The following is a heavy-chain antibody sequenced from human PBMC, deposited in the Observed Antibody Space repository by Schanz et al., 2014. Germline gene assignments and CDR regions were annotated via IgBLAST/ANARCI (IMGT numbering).Heavy chain of an antibody. CDR2: ILFKTDGGPET. J-gene: IGHJ6*02. CDR3: ARRPLLSTGFHFGLDV. Sequence: EIHLVESGGGLVMPGGSLRLSCAASGFTFNGAYMTWVRQAPGKGLEWVARILFKTDGGPETDYAAPVKGRFTISRHDLENMLFLQMNSLRVEDTAEYYCARRPLLSTGFHFGLDVWGQGTTVTVSS. CDR1: GFTFNGAY. D-gene: IGHD3-10*02. V-gene: IGHV3-15*01.